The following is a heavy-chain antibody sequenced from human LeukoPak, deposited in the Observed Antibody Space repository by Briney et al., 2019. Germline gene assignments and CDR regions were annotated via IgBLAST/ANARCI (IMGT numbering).Heavy chain of an antibody. J-gene: IGHJ4*02. Sequence: QPGGSLRLSCAASGFTFSSYAMSWVRQAPGKGLEWVSAISGSGGSTYYADSVKGQFTISRDNSKNTLYLQMNSLRAEDTAVYYCANSGVAVAGTIYWGQGTLVTVSS. CDR3: ANSGVAVAGTIY. CDR2: ISGSGGST. D-gene: IGHD6-19*01. CDR1: GFTFSSYA. V-gene: IGHV3-23*01.